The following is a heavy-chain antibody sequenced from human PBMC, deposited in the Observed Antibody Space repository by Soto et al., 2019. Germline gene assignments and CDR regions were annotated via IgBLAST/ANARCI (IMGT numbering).Heavy chain of an antibody. V-gene: IGHV4-59*01. CDR2: IYYSGST. Sequence: SETLSLTCTVSGGSISSYYWSWIRQPPGKGLEWIGYIYYSGSTNYNPSLKSRVTISVDTSKNQFSLKLSSVTAADTAVYYCAREQIAARPAGSWFDPWGQGTLVTVSS. J-gene: IGHJ5*02. D-gene: IGHD6-6*01. CDR3: AREQIAARPAGSWFDP. CDR1: GGSISSYY.